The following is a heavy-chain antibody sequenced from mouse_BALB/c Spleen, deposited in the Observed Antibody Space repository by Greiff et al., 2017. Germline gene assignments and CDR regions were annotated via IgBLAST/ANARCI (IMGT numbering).Heavy chain of an antibody. V-gene: IGHV2-3*01. CDR3: AKPLYGNFYAMDY. J-gene: IGHJ4*01. Sequence: LSISKDNSKSQVFLKLNSLQTDDTATYYCAKPLYGNFYAMDYWGQGTSVTVSS. D-gene: IGHD2-1*01.